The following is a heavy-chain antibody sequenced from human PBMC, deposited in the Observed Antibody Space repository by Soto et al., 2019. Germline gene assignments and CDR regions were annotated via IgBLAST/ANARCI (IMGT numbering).Heavy chain of an antibody. Sequence: SETLSLTCTVSGGTIGSHCWSWIRQTPGKGLEWIGYIYYTGNPNYNPSLKSRVSISVDTSKNRFSLSLNFLTAADTAVYYCARGGPLYSNAWYYFDYWGQGIMVTVSS. CDR1: GGTIGSHC. J-gene: IGHJ4*02. V-gene: IGHV4-59*11. D-gene: IGHD6-19*01. CDR2: IYYTGNP. CDR3: ARGGPLYSNAWYYFDY.